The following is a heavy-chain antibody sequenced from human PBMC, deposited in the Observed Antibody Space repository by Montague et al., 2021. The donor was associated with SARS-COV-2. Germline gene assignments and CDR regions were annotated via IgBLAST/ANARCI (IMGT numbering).Heavy chain of an antibody. CDR3: AGVLGSGSYQFGD. CDR1: GDSISSGGYY. CDR2: ISSSGRS. D-gene: IGHD1-26*01. J-gene: IGHJ4*02. V-gene: IGHV4-31*03. Sequence: TLSLTCTVSGDSISSGGYYWSWIRQHPGKGLEWLGYISSSGRSFYNPSLRSRLTISLDTSKNQFSLQLSSVTAADTALYYCAGVLGSGSYQFGDWGQGTLVTVS.